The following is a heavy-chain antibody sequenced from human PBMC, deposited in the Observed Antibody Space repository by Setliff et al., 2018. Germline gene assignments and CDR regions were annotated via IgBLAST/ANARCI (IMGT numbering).Heavy chain of an antibody. CDR1: GFTFSSYA. V-gene: IGHV3-23*01. CDR3: VANYYDSSGYLRPSKYYFDY. Sequence: GESLTISCAASGFTFSSYAMSWVRQAPGKGLEWVSAISGSGGSTYYAASVKGRFTISRDNSKNTLYLQMNSLRAEDTAVYYCVANYYDSSGYLRPSKYYFDYWGQGTLVTVSS. D-gene: IGHD3-22*01. J-gene: IGHJ4*02. CDR2: ISGSGGST.